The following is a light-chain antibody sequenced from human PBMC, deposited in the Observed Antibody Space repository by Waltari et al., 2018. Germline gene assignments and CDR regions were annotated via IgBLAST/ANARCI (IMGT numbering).Light chain of an antibody. J-gene: IGLJ1*01. CDR1: SSNIGADFD. CDR2: STT. V-gene: IGLV1-40*01. CDR3: QSYDSSLDIYV. Sequence: QSVLTQPPSVSGAPGQKISISCTGSSSNIGADFDVHWYQQLPGMAPKLLTYSTTHRPSGVSDRFSGSQSGTSASLAITGLQADDEADYYCQSYDSSLDIYVFGTGTTVTVL.